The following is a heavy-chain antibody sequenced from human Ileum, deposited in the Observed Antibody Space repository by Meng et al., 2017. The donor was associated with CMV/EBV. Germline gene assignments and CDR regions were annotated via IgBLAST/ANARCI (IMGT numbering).Heavy chain of an antibody. D-gene: IGHD6-6*01. Sequence: QITLQELGPRLVEPSQNLSLSLDLSRDSVSTNTVAWKRIRQSPLRGLELLGRKAYRSKWDYEYSVSVESRITISPDTSKNQFSLHLRSVTPEDTAIYYCARESELLRFDHWGQGTLVTVSS. CDR3: ARESELLRFDH. CDR1: RDSVSTNTVA. V-gene: IGHV6-1*01. CDR2: KAYRSKWDY. J-gene: IGHJ4*02.